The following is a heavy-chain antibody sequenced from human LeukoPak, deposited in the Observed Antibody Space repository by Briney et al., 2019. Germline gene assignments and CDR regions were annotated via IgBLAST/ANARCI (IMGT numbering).Heavy chain of an antibody. V-gene: IGHV3-23*01. Sequence: GGALRLSCAASGFTFSAYVMSWVRQAPGKGLEWVSGISGIGCETSNADSVKGRFTISRDNSKNTLYLQMNSLRAEDTAVYYCAKELPTVKIFDYWGQGTLVT. D-gene: IGHD4-17*01. CDR1: GFTFSAYV. CDR2: ISGIGCET. CDR3: AKELPTVKIFDY. J-gene: IGHJ4*02.